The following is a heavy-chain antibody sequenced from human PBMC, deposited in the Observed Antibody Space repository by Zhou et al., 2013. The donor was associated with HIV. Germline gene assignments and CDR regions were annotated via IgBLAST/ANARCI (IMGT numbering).Heavy chain of an antibody. V-gene: IGHV1-69*04. CDR3: ASILVGATEYYFDY. CDR1: GGTFSSYA. Sequence: QVQLVQSGAEVKKPGSSVKVSCKASGGTFSSYAISWVRQAPGQGLEWMGRIIPILGIANYAQKFQGRVTITADKSTSTAYMELSSLRSEDTAVYYCASILVGATEYYFDYWGPGEPLVTVSS. J-gene: IGHJ4*02. CDR2: IIPILGIA. D-gene: IGHD1-26*01.